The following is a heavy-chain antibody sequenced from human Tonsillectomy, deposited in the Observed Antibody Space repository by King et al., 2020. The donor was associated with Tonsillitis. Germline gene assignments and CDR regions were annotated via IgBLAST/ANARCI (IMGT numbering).Heavy chain of an antibody. CDR1: GFTFRSYD. CDR3: AKDKGADYFDTRRGAFDM. D-gene: IGHD3-22*01. J-gene: IGHJ3*02. CDR2: ISSGGDFI. V-gene: IGHV3-21*01. Sequence: QLVQSGGGLVKPGGSLRLSCATSGFTFRSYDLNWVRQAPGKGLEWVSSISSGGDFIYYADSVKGRFTISRDKAKNSLFLQMNSLRVEDTAVYYCAKDKGADYFDTRRGAFDMWGKGTVVTVSS.